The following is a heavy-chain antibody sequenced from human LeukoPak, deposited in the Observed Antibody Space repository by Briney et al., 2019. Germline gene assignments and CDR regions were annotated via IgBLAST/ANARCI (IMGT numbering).Heavy chain of an antibody. CDR1: GYTFTSYG. CDR2: IIPIFGTA. J-gene: IGHJ3*02. V-gene: IGHV1-69*05. Sequence: SVKVSCKASGYTFTSYGISWVRQAPGQGLERMGGIIPIFGTANYAQKFQGRVTITTDESTSTAYMELSSLRSEDTAVYYCATPVGAGYYGSGSSSDAFDIWGQGTMVTVSS. D-gene: IGHD3-10*01. CDR3: ATPVGAGYYGSGSSSDAFDI.